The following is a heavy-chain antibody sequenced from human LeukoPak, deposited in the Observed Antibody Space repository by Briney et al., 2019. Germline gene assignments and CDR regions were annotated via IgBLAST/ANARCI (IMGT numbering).Heavy chain of an antibody. CDR1: GFTFSDYY. Sequence: PGGSLRLSCAASGFTFSDYYMSWIRQAPGKGLEWVSYISSSSSYTNYADSVKGRFTISRDNAKNSLYLQMNSLRAEDTAVYYCARYYGSGKYDSWGQGTLVTVSS. J-gene: IGHJ4*02. V-gene: IGHV3-11*06. D-gene: IGHD3-10*01. CDR2: ISSSSSYT. CDR3: ARYYGSGKYDS.